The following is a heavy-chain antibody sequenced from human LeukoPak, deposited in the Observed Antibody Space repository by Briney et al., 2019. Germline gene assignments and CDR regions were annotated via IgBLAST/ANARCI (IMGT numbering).Heavy chain of an antibody. CDR3: ATAREYNWFDP. Sequence: SETLSLTCTISGGSISTYYWSWIRQSPGKGLEWIGYIYYTGSTKYTPSLQSRVTISIDTSKNQFSLKMRSVTAADTAVYYCATAREYNWFDPWGQGTLVTVSS. V-gene: IGHV4-59*01. D-gene: IGHD3-10*01. CDR2: IYYTGST. J-gene: IGHJ5*02. CDR1: GGSISTYY.